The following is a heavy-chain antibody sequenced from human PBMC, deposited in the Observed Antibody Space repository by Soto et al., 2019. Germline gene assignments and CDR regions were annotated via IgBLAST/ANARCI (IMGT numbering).Heavy chain of an antibody. D-gene: IGHD3-16*02. CDR3: SKYKNGYVWGSYRPLPYFDY. CDR2: ISGSGGRT. Sequence: GSLRLSCAASGFTFSSYAMSWVRQAPGKGLEWVSAISGSGGRTYYAGSVKGRFTISRDNSNNTLYLQMNSLRAEDTAVYYCSKYKNGYVWGSYRPLPYFDYWGQGTLVTVSS. V-gene: IGHV3-23*01. CDR1: GFTFSSYA. J-gene: IGHJ4*02.